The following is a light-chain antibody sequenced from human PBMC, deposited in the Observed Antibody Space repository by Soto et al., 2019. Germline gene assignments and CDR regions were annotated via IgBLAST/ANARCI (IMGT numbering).Light chain of an antibody. Sequence: IQLTQSPSFLSASVGDRVTITCRASQGISSYLAWYQQKPGKAPKLLIYAASTLQSGVPSRFGGSASGTEFTLTISSLQPEDFATYYCQQLKSYPITFGLGTRLEIK. J-gene: IGKJ5*01. CDR1: QGISSY. CDR2: AAS. CDR3: QQLKSYPIT. V-gene: IGKV1-9*01.